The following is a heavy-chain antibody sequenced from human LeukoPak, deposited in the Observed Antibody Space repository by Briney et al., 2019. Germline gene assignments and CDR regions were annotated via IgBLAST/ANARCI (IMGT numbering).Heavy chain of an antibody. CDR1: GFTFSSYG. J-gene: IGHJ4*02. Sequence: GGSLRLSCAASGFTFSSYGMNWVRQAPGKGLEWVSSISSSSSYIYYADSVKGRFTISRDNAKNSLYLQMNSLRAEDTAVYYCARSRSSSSEFDYWGQGTLVTVSS. CDR2: ISSSSSYI. D-gene: IGHD6-6*01. V-gene: IGHV3-21*01. CDR3: ARSRSSSSEFDY.